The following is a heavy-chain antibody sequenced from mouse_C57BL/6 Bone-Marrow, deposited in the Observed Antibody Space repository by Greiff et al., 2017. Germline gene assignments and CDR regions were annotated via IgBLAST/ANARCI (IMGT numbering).Heavy chain of an antibody. J-gene: IGHJ1*03. V-gene: IGHV5-16*01. CDR3: AREPYYYGSSYGYFDV. D-gene: IGHD1-1*01. CDR1: GFTFSDYY. CDR2: INSDGSST. Sequence: EVKLVESEGGLVQPGSSMKLSCTASGFTFSDYYMAWVRQVPEKGLEWVANINSDGSSTYYLDSLKSRFIISRDNAKNILYLQMSSLKSEDTATYYCAREPYYYGSSYGYFDVWGTGTTVTVSS.